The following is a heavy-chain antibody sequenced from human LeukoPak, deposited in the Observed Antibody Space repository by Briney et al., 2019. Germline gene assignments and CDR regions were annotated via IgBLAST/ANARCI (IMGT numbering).Heavy chain of an antibody. J-gene: IGHJ5*02. D-gene: IGHD3-22*01. CDR3: ARAVWYYYDSSGYYYWVWFDP. CDR1: GGSFSGYY. CDR2: INHSGST. Sequence: SETLSLTCAVYGGSFSGYYWSWIRQPPGKGLEWIGEINHSGSTNYNPSLKSRVTISVDTSKNQFSLKLSSVTAADTAVYYCARAVWYYYDSSGYYYWVWFDPWGQGTLVTVSS. V-gene: IGHV4-34*01.